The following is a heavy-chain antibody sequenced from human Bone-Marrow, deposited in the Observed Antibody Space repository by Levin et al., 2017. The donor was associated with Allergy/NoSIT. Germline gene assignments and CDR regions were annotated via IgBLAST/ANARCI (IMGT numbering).Heavy chain of an antibody. J-gene: IGHJ4*02. CDR3: VRGLPDY. V-gene: IGHV3-48*01. Sequence: SCATSGFTFSSYSMSWVRQAPGKGLEWVSYINSSSGTIYYADSVKGRFTISRDNARKSLYLQMSSLRVEDTAVYYCVRGLPDYWGQGTLVTVSS. CDR2: INSSSGTI. CDR1: GFTFSSYS.